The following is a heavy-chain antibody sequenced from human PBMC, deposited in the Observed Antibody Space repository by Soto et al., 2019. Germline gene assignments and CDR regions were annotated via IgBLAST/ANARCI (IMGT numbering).Heavy chain of an antibody. CDR3: AKGGLQWLVTSDFNY. J-gene: IGHJ4*02. D-gene: IGHD6-19*01. CDR2: VSHDGRNT. V-gene: IGHV3-30*18. Sequence: VQLVESGGGVVQPGRSLRLSCAASGFTFSDYAMHWVRQAPGKGLEWVAVVSHDGRNTHYADSVKGRFTISRDSSKNTVSVEMTSLRAEYTAVYYCAKGGLQWLVTSDFNYWGQGALVTVSS. CDR1: GFTFSDYA.